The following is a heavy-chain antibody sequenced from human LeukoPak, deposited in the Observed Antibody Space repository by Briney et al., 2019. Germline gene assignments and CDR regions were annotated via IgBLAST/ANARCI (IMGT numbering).Heavy chain of an antibody. D-gene: IGHD2-21*01. CDR2: ISDDGSEK. CDR3: VRDDWHQPDLFDY. CDR1: GFTFSRYA. V-gene: IGHV3-30-3*01. J-gene: IGHJ4*02. Sequence: PGGSLRLSCAASGFTFSRYAMHWVRQAPGKGLEWVALISDDGSEKYSLDSVKGRFTISRDNSKNTLSLQMNSLRAEDTAVYYCVRDDWHQPDLFDYWGQGTLVTVSS.